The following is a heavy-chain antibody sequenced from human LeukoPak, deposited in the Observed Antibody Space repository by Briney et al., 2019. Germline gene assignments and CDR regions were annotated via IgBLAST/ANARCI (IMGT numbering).Heavy chain of an antibody. J-gene: IGHJ2*01. Sequence: GGSLRLSCAASGFTFSDYYMSWVRQAPGKGLEWVSAISGSGGSTYYADSVKGRFTISRDNSKNTLYLQMNSLRAEDTAVYYCAKNPAYDILTGYYPGYWYFDLWGRGTLVTVSS. CDR2: ISGSGGST. CDR1: GFTFSDYY. V-gene: IGHV3-23*01. CDR3: AKNPAYDILTGYYPGYWYFDL. D-gene: IGHD3-9*01.